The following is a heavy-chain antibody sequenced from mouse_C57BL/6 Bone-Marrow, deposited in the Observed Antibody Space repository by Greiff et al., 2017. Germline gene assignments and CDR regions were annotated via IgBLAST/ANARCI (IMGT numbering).Heavy chain of an antibody. CDR1: GYAFSSSW. V-gene: IGHV1-82*01. CDR3: ARKAYGNYPHYFDY. Sequence: VQLQQSGPELVKPGASVKISCKASGYAFSSSWMNWVKQRPGKGLEWIGRIYPGDGDTNYNGKFKGKATLTADNSSSTAYMQLSSLTSEDSAVYFCARKAYGNYPHYFDYWGQGTTLTVSS. J-gene: IGHJ2*01. CDR2: IYPGDGDT. D-gene: IGHD2-1*01.